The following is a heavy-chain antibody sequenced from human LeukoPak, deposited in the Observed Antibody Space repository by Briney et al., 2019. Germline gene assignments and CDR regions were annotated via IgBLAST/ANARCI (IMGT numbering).Heavy chain of an antibody. CDR1: GGTSSSYA. CDR3: ASRGVVTGAFDI. V-gene: IGHV1-69*13. Sequence: ASVKVSCKASGGTSSSYAISWVRQAPGQGLEWMGGIIPIFGTANYAQKFQGRVTITADESTSTAYMELSSLRAEDTAVYYCASRGVVTGAFDIWGQGTMVTVSS. D-gene: IGHD2-15*01. J-gene: IGHJ3*02. CDR2: IIPIFGTA.